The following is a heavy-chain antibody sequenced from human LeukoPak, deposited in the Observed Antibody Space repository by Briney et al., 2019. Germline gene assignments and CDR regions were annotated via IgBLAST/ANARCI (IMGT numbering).Heavy chain of an antibody. CDR3: ARHSIAAAGLLYYYYYMDV. Sequence: GGSLRLSCAASGFTFSSYWMSWVRQAPGKGLEWVANIKQDGSEKYYVDSVKGRFTISRDNAKNSLYLQMNSLRAEDTAVYYCARHSIAAAGLLYYYYYMDVWGKGTTVTVSS. V-gene: IGHV3-7*01. J-gene: IGHJ6*03. CDR1: GFTFSSYW. D-gene: IGHD6-13*01. CDR2: IKQDGSEK.